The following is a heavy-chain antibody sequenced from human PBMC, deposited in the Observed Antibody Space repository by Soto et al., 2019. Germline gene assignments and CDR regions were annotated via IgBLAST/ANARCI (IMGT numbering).Heavy chain of an antibody. D-gene: IGHD1-26*01. CDR3: ARDLARGGGSAGFDY. V-gene: IGHV1-2*02. J-gene: IGHJ4*02. CDR2: INPNSGGT. Sequence: ASGQFSCNASGYTFTGYYMHWVRHSPGQGLEWMGWINPNSGGTRYPQKFQGRVTMTRDTSISTVYMALTRLRSDDTAVYYCARDLARGGGSAGFDYWGQGTLVTVSS. CDR1: GYTFTGYY.